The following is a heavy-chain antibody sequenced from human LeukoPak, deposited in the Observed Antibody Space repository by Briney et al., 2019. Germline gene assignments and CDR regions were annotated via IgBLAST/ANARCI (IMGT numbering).Heavy chain of an antibody. CDR2: ISYDGNNK. D-gene: IGHD3-10*01. V-gene: IGHV3-30-3*01. CDR3: ARAGDYGAFDI. Sequence: GGSLRLSCAASGFTFSSYAMHWVRQAPGKGLEWVALISYDGNNKYYADSVKGRFTTSRDNSKNTLYLQMNSLRAEDTAVFYCARAGDYGAFDIWGQGTMVTVSS. J-gene: IGHJ3*02. CDR1: GFTFSSYA.